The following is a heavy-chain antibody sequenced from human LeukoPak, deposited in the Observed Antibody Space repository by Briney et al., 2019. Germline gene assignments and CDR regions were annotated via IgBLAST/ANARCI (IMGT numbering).Heavy chain of an antibody. CDR2: ISYDSSTK. J-gene: IGHJ4*02. CDR3: AREEGGLVPAAILDC. CDR1: GFTFPDYY. V-gene: IGHV3-11*01. Sequence: PGGSLRLSCEASGFTFPDYYMSWIRQAPGKGLEWISYISYDSSTKYHAESVKGRFTISRDNAKNSLYLQMNSLRAEDTAVYYCAREEGGLVPAAILDCWGQGTLVIVSS. D-gene: IGHD2-2*02.